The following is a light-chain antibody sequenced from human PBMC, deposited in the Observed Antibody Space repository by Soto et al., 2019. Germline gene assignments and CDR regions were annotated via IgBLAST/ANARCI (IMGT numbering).Light chain of an antibody. Sequence: EIVMTQSPVTLSVSPGERATLSCRASQSVGSNLAWYQQKHGQAPRLLLYGASTRATGIPGRFSGSGSGTEFTLTNTSLQSEDFAVYYCQQHNYWPSFGQGTKLEFK. CDR2: GAS. CDR1: QSVGSN. CDR3: QQHNYWPS. J-gene: IGKJ2*01. V-gene: IGKV3-15*01.